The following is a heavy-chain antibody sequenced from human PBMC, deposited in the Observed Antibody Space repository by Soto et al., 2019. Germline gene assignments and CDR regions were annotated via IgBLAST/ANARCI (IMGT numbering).Heavy chain of an antibody. V-gene: IGHV5-51*01. J-gene: IGHJ4*02. CDR3: FRGGVTSRTFDY. D-gene: IGHD3-16*01. Sequence: GESLKISCKASGYIIKNYWIGWVRQMPGQGLEWMGIIFPDDSDTRYSPSFQVRVTISIDKSISTAYVQWSSLKASDSAIYYCFRGGVTSRTFDYWGQGTLVTVSS. CDR2: IFPDDSDT. CDR1: GYIIKNYW.